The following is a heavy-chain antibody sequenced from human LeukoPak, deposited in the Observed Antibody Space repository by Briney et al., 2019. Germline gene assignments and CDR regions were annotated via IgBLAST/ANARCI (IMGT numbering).Heavy chain of an antibody. D-gene: IGHD3-3*02. CDR2: INEDGSAR. V-gene: IGHV3-7*01. CDR3: ATDSFSISSSGTFDI. Sequence: GGSLRLSCAASGFTFSNYWMTWVRKAPGKGLEWVANINEDGSARYYVGSVRGRFTISRDNANNSLFLHMTSLGVDDTAVYYCATDSFSISSSGTFDIWGQGTLVSVSS. CDR1: GFTFSNYW. J-gene: IGHJ3*02.